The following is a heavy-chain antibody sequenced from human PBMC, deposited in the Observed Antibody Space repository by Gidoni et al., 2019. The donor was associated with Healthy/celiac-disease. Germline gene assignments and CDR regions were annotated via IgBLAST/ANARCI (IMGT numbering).Heavy chain of an antibody. Sequence: EVKRVEYGGGLVQPGGSMRLSCAATGFTCSSYAMSLVRQAPGKGLEGVSAISGSGGSTYYADSVKGRFTISRDNSKNTLYLQMNSLRAEDTAVYYCAKAPSIVGTGWFDPWGQGTLVTVSS. CDR1: GFTCSSYA. CDR2: ISGSGGST. CDR3: AKAPSIVGTGWFDP. J-gene: IGHJ5*02. D-gene: IGHD1-26*01. V-gene: IGHV3-23*04.